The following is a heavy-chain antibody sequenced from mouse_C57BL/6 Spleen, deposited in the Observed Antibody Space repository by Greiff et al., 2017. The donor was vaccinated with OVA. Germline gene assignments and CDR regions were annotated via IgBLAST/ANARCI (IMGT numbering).Heavy chain of an antibody. V-gene: IGHV1-54*01. CDR1: GYAFTNYL. Sequence: QVQLKESGAELVRPGTSVKVSCKASGYAFTNYLIEWVKQRPGQGLEWIGVINPGSGGTNYNEKFTGKATLTADKSSSTAYMQLSSVTSEDAAVYFCARATIVVSYYFDYWGQGTTLTVSS. CDR2: INPGSGGT. J-gene: IGHJ2*01. D-gene: IGHD1-1*01. CDR3: ARATIVVSYYFDY.